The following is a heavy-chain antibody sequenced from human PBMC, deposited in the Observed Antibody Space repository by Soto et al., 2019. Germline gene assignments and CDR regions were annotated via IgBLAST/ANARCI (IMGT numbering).Heavy chain of an antibody. D-gene: IGHD6-13*01. Sequence: SETLSLTCTVSGGSISSSSYYWGWIRQPPGKGLEWIGSIYYSGSTYYNPSLKSRVTISVDTSKNQFSLKLSSVTAADTAVYYCARLEQQAGRWFDPWGQGTLVTAPQ. CDR3: ARLEQQAGRWFDP. J-gene: IGHJ5*02. CDR1: GGSISSSSYY. V-gene: IGHV4-39*01. CDR2: IYYSGST.